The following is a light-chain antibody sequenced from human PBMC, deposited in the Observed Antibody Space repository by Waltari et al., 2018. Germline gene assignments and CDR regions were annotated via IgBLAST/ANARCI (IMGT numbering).Light chain of an antibody. Sequence: QSVVTQPPSASGTPGQTVTISCSGTNSNVGRNNVNWYQQVPGAAPKVVIFSDNQRPSVFPDRVSGSKSGTSASLAISGLQSEDEADYFCGAWDDNLDAYVFGPGTSLTV. V-gene: IGLV1-44*01. CDR2: SDN. CDR1: NSNVGRNN. CDR3: GAWDDNLDAYV. J-gene: IGLJ1*01.